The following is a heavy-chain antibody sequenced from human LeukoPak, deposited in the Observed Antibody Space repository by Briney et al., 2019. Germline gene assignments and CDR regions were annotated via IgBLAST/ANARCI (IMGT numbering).Heavy chain of an antibody. CDR1: GFTFSSYA. CDR2: ISGSGGST. CDR3: AKEEKQDTAMAQCYYYYMDV. Sequence: GGSLRLSCAASGFTFSSYAMSWVRQAPGKGLEWVSAISGSGGSTYYADSVKGRFTISRDNSKNTLYLQMNSLRAEDTAVYYCAKEEKQDTAMAQCYYYYMDVWGKGTTVTVSS. D-gene: IGHD5-18*01. J-gene: IGHJ6*03. V-gene: IGHV3-23*01.